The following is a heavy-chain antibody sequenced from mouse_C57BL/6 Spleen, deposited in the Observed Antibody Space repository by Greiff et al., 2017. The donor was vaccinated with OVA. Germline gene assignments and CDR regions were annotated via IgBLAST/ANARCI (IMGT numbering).Heavy chain of an antibody. D-gene: IGHD2-4*01. CDR3: ARSVGYDYDRFAY. CDR1: GYTFTDYN. J-gene: IGHJ3*01. CDR2: INPNNGGT. Sequence: EVQLQQSGPELVKPGASVKIPCKASGYTFTDYNMDWVKQSHGKSLEWIGDINPNNGGTIYNQKFKGKATLTVDKSSSTAYMELRSLTSEDTAVYYCARSVGYDYDRFAYWGQGTLVTVSA. V-gene: IGHV1-18*01.